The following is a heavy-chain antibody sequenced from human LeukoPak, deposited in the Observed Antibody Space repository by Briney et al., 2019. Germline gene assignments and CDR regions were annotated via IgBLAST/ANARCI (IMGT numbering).Heavy chain of an antibody. CDR3: AKDPGAYYYEMGFDY. J-gene: IGHJ4*02. CDR1: GFTFSSYG. V-gene: IGHV3-33*06. Sequence: GGSLRLSCAASGFTFSSYGMHWVRQAPGKGLEWVAVIWYDGSNKYYADSVKGRFTISRDNSKNTLYLQMNSLRAEDTAVYYCAKDPGAYYYEMGFDYWGQGTLVTVSS. D-gene: IGHD3-22*01. CDR2: IWYDGSNK.